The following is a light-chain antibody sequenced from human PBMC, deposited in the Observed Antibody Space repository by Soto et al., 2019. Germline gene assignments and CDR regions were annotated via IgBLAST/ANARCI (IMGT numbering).Light chain of an antibody. V-gene: IGLV1-51*01. J-gene: IGLJ3*02. CDR1: SSNIGTNY. CDR3: GTWDYSLSAVV. Sequence: QSVFTQPPSVSAAPGQRVTISCSGSSSNIGTNYLSWYQQLPGTAPKLLIYANIRRPSGIPDRFSGSKSGTSATLGITGLQTGDEAEYYCGTWDYSLSAVVFGGGTKLTVL. CDR2: ANI.